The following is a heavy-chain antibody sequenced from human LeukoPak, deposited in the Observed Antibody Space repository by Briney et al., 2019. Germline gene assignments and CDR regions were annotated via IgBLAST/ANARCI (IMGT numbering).Heavy chain of an antibody. CDR2: ISGSGDNT. J-gene: IGHJ4*02. Sequence: GGTLRLSCAASGFTCSSYGMSWVRQAPGKGLEWVSTISGSGDNTYYADSVKGRFTISRDNSQNTLYLQTNSLRAEDTALYYCAKPLIPVAGTLYFDYWGQGTLVTVSS. CDR1: GFTCSSYG. V-gene: IGHV3-23*01. CDR3: AKPLIPVAGTLYFDY. D-gene: IGHD6-19*01.